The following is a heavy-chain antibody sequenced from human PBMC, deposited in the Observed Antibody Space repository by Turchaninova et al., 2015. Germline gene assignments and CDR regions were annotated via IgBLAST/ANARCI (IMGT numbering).Heavy chain of an antibody. CDR2: IFYSGST. J-gene: IGHJ4*02. V-gene: IGHV4-39*07. Sequence: QLQLQESGPGLVKPSETLSLTCPVPGGSIRSSSYSWVWIRQPPGKGLEWIGSIFYSGSTYYNPSLKSRVTISVDTSKNQFSLKLSSVTAADTAVYFCAKTGKDQQVFPYWGQGTLVTVSS. CDR3: AKTGKDQQVFPY. CDR1: GGSIRSSSYS. D-gene: IGHD2-8*01.